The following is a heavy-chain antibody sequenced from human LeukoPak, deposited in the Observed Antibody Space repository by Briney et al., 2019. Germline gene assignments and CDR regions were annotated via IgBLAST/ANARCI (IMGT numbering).Heavy chain of an antibody. J-gene: IGHJ5*02. CDR2: ISYSGNT. CDR1: GGSITSYY. D-gene: IGHD6-13*01. Sequence: PSETLSLTCTVSGGSITSYYWSWIRQPPGKGLEWIGYISYSGNTNYSPSLKSRVTISVDTSKNQFSLKLSSVTAADTAVYYCARDRGQQLVRCNWFDPWGQGTLVTVSS. CDR3: ARDRGQQLVRCNWFDP. V-gene: IGHV4-59*12.